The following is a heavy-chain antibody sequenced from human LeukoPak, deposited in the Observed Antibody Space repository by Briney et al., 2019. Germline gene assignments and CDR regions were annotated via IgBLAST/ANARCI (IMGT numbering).Heavy chain of an antibody. V-gene: IGHV3-21*01. CDR3: ARDGEESVVPASLDY. J-gene: IGHJ4*02. CDR2: ISTSSSYI. CDR1: GFTFRRYN. Sequence: TGGSLRLSCAASGFTFRRYNMNWVRQAPGKGLEWVSSISTSSSYIYYADSVKGRFTISRDNAKNSLYLQMNSLRAEDTAVYYCARDGEESVVPASLDYWGQGILVTVSS. D-gene: IGHD2-2*01.